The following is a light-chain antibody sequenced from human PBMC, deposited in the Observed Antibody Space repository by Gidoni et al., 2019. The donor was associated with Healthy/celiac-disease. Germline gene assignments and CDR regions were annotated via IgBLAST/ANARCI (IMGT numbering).Light chain of an antibody. CDR1: SLRSYD. CDR2: GKN. CDR3: NSRDSSGNHVV. V-gene: IGLV3-19*01. J-gene: IGLJ2*01. Sequence: SSELTQDPAVSVALGPTVRITGQGDSLRSYDASWYQQNPGQAPVLVIYGKNNRPSGIPDRISGSSSGNTASLTITGAQAEDEADYYCNSRDSSGNHVVFGGGTKLTVL.